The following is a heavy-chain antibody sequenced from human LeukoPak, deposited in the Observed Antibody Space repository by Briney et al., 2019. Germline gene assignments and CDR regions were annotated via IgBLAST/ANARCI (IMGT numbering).Heavy chain of an antibody. CDR1: GFTFSSYD. V-gene: IGHV3-23*01. Sequence: PGGSLRLSCSASGFTFSSYDMSWVRQAPGRGLEWVSTISGSGGSAHYADSVKGQFTISRDNSKNTLFLQMNGLRAEDTAVYYCAKGHIAVARIFDYWGQGTLVTVSS. J-gene: IGHJ4*02. D-gene: IGHD6-19*01. CDR3: AKGHIAVARIFDY. CDR2: ISGSGGSA.